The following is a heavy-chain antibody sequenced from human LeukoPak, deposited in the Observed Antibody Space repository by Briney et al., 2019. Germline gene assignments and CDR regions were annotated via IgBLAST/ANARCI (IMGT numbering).Heavy chain of an antibody. CDR1: GFTFDDYT. Sequence: GGSLRLSCAASGFTFDDYTMHWVRQAPGKGLEWVSLISWDGGSTYYADSVKGRFTISRDNSKNSLYLQMNSLRTEDTAWYYCATTSSGWRYYFDYWGQGTLVTVSS. J-gene: IGHJ4*02. CDR3: ATTSSGWRYYFDY. D-gene: IGHD6-19*01. V-gene: IGHV3-43*01. CDR2: ISWDGGST.